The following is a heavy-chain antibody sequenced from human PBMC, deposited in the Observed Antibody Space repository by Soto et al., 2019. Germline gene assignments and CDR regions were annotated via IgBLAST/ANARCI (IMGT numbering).Heavy chain of an antibody. CDR3: ARSYDSSGYYPFYFDY. Sequence: SETLSLTCTVSGGSISSYYWSWIRKPPGKGLEWIGYIYYSGSTNYNPSLKSRVTISVDTSKNQFSLKLSSVTAADTAVYYCARSYDSSGYYPFYFDYWGQGTLVTVS. D-gene: IGHD3-22*01. V-gene: IGHV4-59*01. CDR2: IYYSGST. J-gene: IGHJ4*02. CDR1: GGSISSYY.